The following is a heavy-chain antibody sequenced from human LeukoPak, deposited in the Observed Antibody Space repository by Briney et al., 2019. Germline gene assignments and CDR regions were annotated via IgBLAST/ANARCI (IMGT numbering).Heavy chain of an antibody. V-gene: IGHV1-2*02. D-gene: IGHD4-23*01. Sequence: ASVKDSCKHPQDSPLATKTCSGSPAPGQGLEWMGWINPNSGGTNYAQKFKGSVTMTRDTSITTAYMELSRLSSDDTAVYYCARHPGKVTNDWYFDLWGRGTLVTVSS. CDR2: INPNSGGT. CDR1: QDSPLATKT. J-gene: IGHJ2*01. CDR3: ARHPGKVTNDWYFDL.